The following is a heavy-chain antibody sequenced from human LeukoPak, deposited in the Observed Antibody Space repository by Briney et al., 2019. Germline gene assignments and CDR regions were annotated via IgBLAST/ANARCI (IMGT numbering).Heavy chain of an antibody. CDR3: AIRKRNYYYYYYMDV. Sequence: GASVKVSCKASRGTFSSYAISWVRQAPGQGLEWMGGIIPIFGTANYAQKFQGRVTITTDESTSTAYMELSSLRSEDTAVYYCAIRKRNYYYYYYMDVWGQGTTVTVSS. J-gene: IGHJ6*03. V-gene: IGHV1-69*05. CDR1: RGTFSSYA. CDR2: IIPIFGTA.